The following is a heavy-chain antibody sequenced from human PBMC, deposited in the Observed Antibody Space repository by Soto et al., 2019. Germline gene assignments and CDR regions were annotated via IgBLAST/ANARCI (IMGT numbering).Heavy chain of an antibody. Sequence: GGSLRLSCAASGFTSSTYSMSWVRQAPGKGLEWVANIKKDGSEKYYVDSVKGRFTISGDNAKNSLYLQMNSLRAEDTAVYYCARAFETYYYASTGYYIHYYYGMDVWGQGTKVTVSS. J-gene: IGHJ6*02. CDR2: IKKDGSEK. CDR3: ARAFETYYYASTGYYIHYYYGMDV. V-gene: IGHV3-7*04. CDR1: GFTSSTYS. D-gene: IGHD3-22*01.